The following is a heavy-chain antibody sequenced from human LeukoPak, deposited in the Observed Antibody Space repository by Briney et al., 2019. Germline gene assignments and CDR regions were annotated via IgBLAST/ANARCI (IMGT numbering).Heavy chain of an antibody. Sequence: GGSLRLSCAASGFTVSSNYMSWVRQAPGKGLEWVSVIYSGGSTYYADSVKGRFPISRDNSKNTLYLQINSLGAEDTAVYYCARSGRADWGQGTLVTVSS. CDR2: IYSGGST. J-gene: IGHJ4*02. CDR1: GFTVSSNY. V-gene: IGHV3-66*01. CDR3: ARSGRAD.